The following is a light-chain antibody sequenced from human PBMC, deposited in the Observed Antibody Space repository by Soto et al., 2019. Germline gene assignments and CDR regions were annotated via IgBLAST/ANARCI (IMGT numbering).Light chain of an antibody. CDR1: QSITTY. V-gene: IGKV1-39*01. CDR2: AAS. Sequence: DIQITQSPSSLSASVGDRVTITCRASQSITTYLNWYRQKPGKAPKLLIYAASSLQSGVPSRFSGSGSETEFTLSISSLQPEDFATYFCQQIYSAPLTFGGGTKVDI. J-gene: IGKJ4*01. CDR3: QQIYSAPLT.